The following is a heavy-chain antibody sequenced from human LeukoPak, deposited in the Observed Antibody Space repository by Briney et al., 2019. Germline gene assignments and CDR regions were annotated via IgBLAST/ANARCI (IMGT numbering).Heavy chain of an antibody. CDR2: IYPGDSDT. V-gene: IGHV5-51*01. CDR3: ARRKTYYYDSSGYGSYGMDV. J-gene: IGHJ6*02. D-gene: IGHD3-22*01. Sequence: GESLKISCKGSGYSFTSYWIGWVRQMPGKGLEWMGIIYPGDSDTRYSPSFQGQVTISADKSISTAYLQWSSLKASDTAMYYCARRKTYYYDSSGYGSYGMDVWGQGTTVTVSS. CDR1: GYSFTSYW.